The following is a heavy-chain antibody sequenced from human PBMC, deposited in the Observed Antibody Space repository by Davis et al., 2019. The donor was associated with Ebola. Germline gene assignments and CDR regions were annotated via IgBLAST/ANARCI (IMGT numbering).Heavy chain of an antibody. CDR1: GYGFTNYW. CDR2: IFPDDSDA. J-gene: IGHJ4*02. D-gene: IGHD2-15*01. V-gene: IGHV5-51*01. Sequence: GESLKISCKGSGYGFTNYWIGWVRQMPGKGLEWMGFIFPDDSDATYSPSFQGQVTISADKSTTTAYLQWSSLKVSDSAIYYCARVSCAGGSCPLAHWGQGTLITVSS. CDR3: ARVSCAGGSCPLAH.